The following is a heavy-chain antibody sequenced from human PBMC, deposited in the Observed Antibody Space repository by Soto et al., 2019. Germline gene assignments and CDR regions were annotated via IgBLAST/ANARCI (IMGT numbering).Heavy chain of an antibody. D-gene: IGHD2-21*02. CDR1: GESISSSSYY. CDR2: IYHSGRT. V-gene: IGHV4-39*01. CDR3: ARQRTTVVTQAYFDY. J-gene: IGHJ4*02. Sequence: SETLSLTCIVSGESISSSSYYWGWIRQPPGKGLEWIGSIYHSGRTYYNPSLKSRVSISIDTSKNQFSLKLSSVTAADTALYYCARQRTTVVTQAYFDYWGQGAMVTVSS.